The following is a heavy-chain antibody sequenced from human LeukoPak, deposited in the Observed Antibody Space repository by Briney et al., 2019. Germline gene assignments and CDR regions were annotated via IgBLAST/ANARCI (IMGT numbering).Heavy chain of an antibody. Sequence: GASVKVSCKASGYTFTGYYMHWVRQAPGQGLEWMGWINPNSGGTNYAQKFQGRVTMTRDTSISTAYMELSRLRSDDTAVYYCARSCIAVAGRGVDYWGQRTLVTVSS. J-gene: IGHJ4*02. CDR1: GYTFTGYY. V-gene: IGHV1-2*02. D-gene: IGHD6-19*01. CDR2: INPNSGGT. CDR3: ARSCIAVAGRGVDY.